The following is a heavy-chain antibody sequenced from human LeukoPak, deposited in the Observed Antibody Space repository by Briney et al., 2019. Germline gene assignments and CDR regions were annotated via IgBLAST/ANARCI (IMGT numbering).Heavy chain of an antibody. D-gene: IGHD1-1*01. J-gene: IGHJ3*02. V-gene: IGHV1-69*04. CDR3: ASPRIRNVFDI. CDR2: IIPILGIA. CDR1: GGTFSSYA. Sequence: EASVKVSCKASGGTFSSYAISWVRQAPGQGLEWMGRIIPILGIANYAQKFQGRVTITADKSTSTAYMELSSLRSEDTAVYYCASPRIRNVFDIWGQGTMVTVSS.